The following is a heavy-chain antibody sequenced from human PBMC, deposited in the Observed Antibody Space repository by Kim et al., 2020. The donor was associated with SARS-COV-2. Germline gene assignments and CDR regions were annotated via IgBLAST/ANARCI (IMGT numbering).Heavy chain of an antibody. Sequence: ASVKVSCKASGYTFTSYGISWVRQAPGQGLEWMGWISAYNGNTNYAQKLQGRVTMTTDTSTSTAYMELRSLRSDDTAVYYCARDRYGYSSGYYRRRNSAFDYWGQGTLVTVSS. D-gene: IGHD3-22*01. CDR1: GYTFTSYG. J-gene: IGHJ4*02. CDR2: ISAYNGNT. CDR3: ARDRYGYSSGYYRRRNSAFDY. V-gene: IGHV1-18*01.